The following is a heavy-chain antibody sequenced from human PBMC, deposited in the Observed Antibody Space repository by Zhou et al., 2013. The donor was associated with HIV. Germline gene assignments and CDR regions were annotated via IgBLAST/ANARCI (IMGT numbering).Heavy chain of an antibody. CDR3: ATVFLIRNDY. V-gene: IGHV1-69*05. J-gene: IGHJ4*02. CDR1: GGPFKSYA. D-gene: IGHD2-21*01. CDR2: ITPFFGTA. Sequence: QVQLVQSGAEVKKPGSSVKVSCKASGGPFKSYAISWVRQAPGQGLEWMGGITPFFGTANYAQKFQGRVTMTTDTSTSTAYMEVRSLRSDDTAVYYCATVFLIRNDYWGQGTLVTVSS.